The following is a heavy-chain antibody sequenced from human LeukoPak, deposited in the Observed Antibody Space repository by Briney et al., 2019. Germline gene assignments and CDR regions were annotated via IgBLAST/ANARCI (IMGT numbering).Heavy chain of an antibody. J-gene: IGHJ6*03. V-gene: IGHV7-4-1*02. CDR3: ARDSSSGWHQGDYYYYMDV. D-gene: IGHD6-19*01. Sequence: ASVKVSCKASGYTFTSYAMNWVRQAPGQGLEWMGWINTNTGNPTYAQGFTGRFVFSLDTSVSTAYLQISSLKAEDTAVYYCARDSSSGWHQGDYYYYMDVWGKGTTVTVPS. CDR1: GYTFTSYA. CDR2: INTNTGNP.